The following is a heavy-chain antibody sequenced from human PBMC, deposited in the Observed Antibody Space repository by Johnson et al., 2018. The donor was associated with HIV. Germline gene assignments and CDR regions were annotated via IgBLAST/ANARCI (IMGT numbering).Heavy chain of an antibody. CDR2: ISYDGSNK. CDR1: GFTFSSYG. J-gene: IGHJ3*02. CDR3: ARENWNYVLGAFDI. Sequence: QVQLVESGGGVVQPGRSLRLSCAASGFTFSSYGMHWVRQAPGKGLEWVAVISYDGSNKYYADSVKGRFTISRDNSKNTLYLQMNSLRAEDTAVYYCARENWNYVLGAFDIWGQGTMVTVSS. V-gene: IGHV3-30*03. D-gene: IGHD1-7*01.